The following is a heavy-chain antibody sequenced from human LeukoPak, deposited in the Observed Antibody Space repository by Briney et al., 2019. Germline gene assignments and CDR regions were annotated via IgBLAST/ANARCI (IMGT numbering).Heavy chain of an antibody. CDR2: IYYSGST. CDR1: GGSISSGGYY. D-gene: IGHD3-16*01. V-gene: IGHV4-31*03. CDR3: TRGAGWLIDY. J-gene: IGHJ4*02. Sequence: SQTLFLTCTVSGGSISSGGYYWSWIRQHPGKGLEWIGYIYYSGSTYYNPSLKSRVTISADTSKNQFSLKLNSLTTADTAVYYCTRGAGWLIDYWGQGILVTVSS.